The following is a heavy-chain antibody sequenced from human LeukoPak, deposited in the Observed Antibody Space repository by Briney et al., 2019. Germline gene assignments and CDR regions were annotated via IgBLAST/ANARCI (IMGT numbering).Heavy chain of an antibody. Sequence: GGSLRLSCAASGFTVSSNYMSWVRQAPGRGLEWVSIIYSGGTTYYADSVKGRFTISRDNSKNTLYLQMNSLRAEDTAVYYCARDRGSGWYVGDVGKLDYWGQGTLVTVSS. V-gene: IGHV3-53*05. CDR3: ARDRGSGWYVGDVGKLDY. CDR1: GFTVSSNY. D-gene: IGHD6-19*01. CDR2: IYSGGTT. J-gene: IGHJ4*02.